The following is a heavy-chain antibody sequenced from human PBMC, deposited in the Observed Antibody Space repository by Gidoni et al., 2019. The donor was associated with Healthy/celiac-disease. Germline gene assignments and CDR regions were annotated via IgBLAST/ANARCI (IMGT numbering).Heavy chain of an antibody. V-gene: IGHV3-48*01. CDR3: ARGNDILTGYTSHFDY. D-gene: IGHD3-9*01. Sequence: WVRQAPGKGLEWVSYISSSSSTIYYADSVKGRFTISRVNAKNSLYLQMNSLRAEDTAVYYCARGNDILTGYTSHFDYWGQGTLVTVSS. CDR2: ISSSSSTI. J-gene: IGHJ4*02.